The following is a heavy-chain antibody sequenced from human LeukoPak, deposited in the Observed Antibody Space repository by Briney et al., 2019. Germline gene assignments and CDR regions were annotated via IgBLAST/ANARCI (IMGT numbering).Heavy chain of an antibody. CDR2: INHSGST. CDR1: GGSFSGYY. Sequence: SETLSLTCAVYGGSFSGYYWSWIRQPPGKGLEWIGEINHSGSTNYNPSLKSRVTISVDTSKNQFSLKLSSLTAADTAVYYCAKSREEIRGLDAFDIWGQGTMVTVSS. V-gene: IGHV4-34*01. D-gene: IGHD5-24*01. J-gene: IGHJ3*02. CDR3: AKSREEIRGLDAFDI.